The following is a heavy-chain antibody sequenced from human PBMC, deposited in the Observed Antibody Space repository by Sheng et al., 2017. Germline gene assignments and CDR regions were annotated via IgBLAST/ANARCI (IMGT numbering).Heavy chain of an antibody. Sequence: QLVQSGAEVKKPGSSVKVSCKASGGTFSSYAISWVRQAPGQGLEWMGGIIPILGIANYAQKFQGRVTITADKSTSTAYMELSSLRSEDTAVYYCAGGSYQLPSPYYYYYMDVWGKGTTVTVSS. D-gene: IGHD2-2*01. CDR3: AGGSYQLPSPYYYYYMDV. CDR1: GGTFSSYA. CDR2: IIPILGIA. V-gene: IGHV1-69*04. J-gene: IGHJ6*03.